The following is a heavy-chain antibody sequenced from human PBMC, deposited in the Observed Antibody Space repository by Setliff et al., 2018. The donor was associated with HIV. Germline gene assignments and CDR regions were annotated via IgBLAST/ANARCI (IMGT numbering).Heavy chain of an antibody. CDR3: ASTRFGGPTSAPAGRIDFDL. CDR1: GFTFSSSA. CDR2: VHSSGGRT. J-gene: IGHJ4*02. V-gene: IGHV3-23*01. D-gene: IGHD6-13*01. Sequence: GGSLRLSCAASGFTFSSSAMNWVRQAPGKGLEWVSAVHSSGGRTYYADSVRGRFTISRDNSKNTLYLQMNSLRAEDTAVYYCASTRFGGPTSAPAGRIDFDLWGQGTLVTVSS.